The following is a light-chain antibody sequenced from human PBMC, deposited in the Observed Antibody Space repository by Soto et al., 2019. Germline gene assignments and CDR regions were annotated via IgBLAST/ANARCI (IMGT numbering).Light chain of an antibody. Sequence: EIVLTQSPGTLSLSPGERATLSCRASQSVSSNYLAWCQQKPCQAPRLLIYGASSRATGIPDRFSGSGSGTDFTLTISILEPEYFAVYYCQQYGNSPWTFGQGTQVEIK. J-gene: IGKJ1*01. CDR1: QSVSSNY. V-gene: IGKV3-20*01. CDR3: QQYGNSPWT. CDR2: GAS.